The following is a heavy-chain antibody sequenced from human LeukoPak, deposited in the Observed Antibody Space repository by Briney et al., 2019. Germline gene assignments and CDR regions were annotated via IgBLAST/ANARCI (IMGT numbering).Heavy chain of an antibody. Sequence: PSETLSLTCSVSGASISPYYWVWIRQPPGRGLEWIGYVFYNGRTSYNPSLKSRVTISADTSKNQFSLKMNSVAAADTAVYYCARHPFDGDYGDYWGQGTLVTVSS. D-gene: IGHD4-17*01. V-gene: IGHV4-59*08. J-gene: IGHJ4*02. CDR1: GASISPYY. CDR2: VFYNGRT. CDR3: ARHPFDGDYGDY.